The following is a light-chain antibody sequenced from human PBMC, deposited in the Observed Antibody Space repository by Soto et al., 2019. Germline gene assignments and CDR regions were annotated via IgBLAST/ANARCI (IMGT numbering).Light chain of an antibody. J-gene: IGKJ1*01. CDR3: QQDYILPRT. Sequence: EIVMTQSPATLSLSPGERATLSCRASQSVSSSYLSWYQQKPGQAPRLLIYGASTRATGIPARFSGSGSGTDFTLTISSLQPEDFAVYYCQQDYILPRTFGQGTKVEIK. CDR2: GAS. V-gene: IGKV3D-7*01. CDR1: QSVSSSY.